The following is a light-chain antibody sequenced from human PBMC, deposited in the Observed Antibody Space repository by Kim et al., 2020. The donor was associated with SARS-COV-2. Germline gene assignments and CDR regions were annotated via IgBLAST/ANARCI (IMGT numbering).Light chain of an antibody. V-gene: IGLV2-11*03. CDR3: CSYSGGLAFL. CDR1: SKDVRGHNY. Sequence: GQSGTIARTGSSKDVRGHNYVSWYQQPPGKGHNPIIYDVGLRPSGVPDLLFGSKCGNTASLTNYGLQAEDEADYHCCSYSGGLAFLFGGGTKVTVL. CDR2: DVG. J-gene: IGLJ2*01.